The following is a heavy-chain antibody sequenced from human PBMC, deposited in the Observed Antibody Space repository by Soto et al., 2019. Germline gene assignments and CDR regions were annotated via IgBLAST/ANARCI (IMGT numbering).Heavy chain of an antibody. CDR3: ARVPRTYYYYGMDV. J-gene: IGHJ6*02. Sequence: SETLSLTCAVYGGSFSGYYLSWIRQPPGKGLEWIGEINHSGSTNYNPSLKSRVTISVDTSKNQFSLKLSSVTAADTAVYYCARVPRTYYYYGMDVWGQGTTVTVSS. CDR2: INHSGST. V-gene: IGHV4-34*01. CDR1: GGSFSGYY.